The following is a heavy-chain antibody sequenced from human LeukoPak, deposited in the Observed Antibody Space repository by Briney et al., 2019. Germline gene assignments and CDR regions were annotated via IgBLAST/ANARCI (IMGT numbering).Heavy chain of an antibody. CDR2: IYSGGST. D-gene: IGHD3-22*01. J-gene: IGHJ6*02. CDR1: GFTVSSNY. V-gene: IGHV3-66*01. CDR3: ARDDSSGYYRTAYYYYGMDV. Sequence: HPGGSLRLSCAASGFTVSSNYMSWVRQAPGKGPEWVSVIYSGGSTYYADSVKGRFTISIDNSKNTLYLQMNSLRAEDTAVYYCARDDSSGYYRTAYYYYGMDVWGQGTTVTVSS.